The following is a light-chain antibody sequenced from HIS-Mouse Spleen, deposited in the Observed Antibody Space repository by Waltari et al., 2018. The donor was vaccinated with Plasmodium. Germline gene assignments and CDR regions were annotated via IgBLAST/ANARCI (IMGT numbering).Light chain of an antibody. V-gene: IGKV3-11*01. CDR3: QQRSNWPIT. Sequence: IVLTPSPAPLSLSPGDRTTLSCRASQSVSSYLAWYQQKPGQAPRLLIYDASNRATGIPARFSGSGSGTDFTLTISSLEPEDFAVYYCQQRSNWPITFGQGTRLEIK. CDR1: QSVSSY. J-gene: IGKJ5*01. CDR2: DAS.